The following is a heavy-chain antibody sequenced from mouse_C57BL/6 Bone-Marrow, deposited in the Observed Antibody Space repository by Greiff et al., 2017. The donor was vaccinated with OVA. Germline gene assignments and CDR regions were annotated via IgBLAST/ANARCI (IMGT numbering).Heavy chain of an antibody. Sequence: EVQGVESGGGLVQPGGSLKLSCAASGFTFSDYYMYWVRQTPEKRLEWVAYISNGGGSTYYPDTVKGRFTISRDNAKNTLYLQMSRLKSEDTAMYYCATRTHMDYWGQGTSVTVSS. CDR2: ISNGGGST. J-gene: IGHJ4*01. CDR3: ATRTHMDY. CDR1: GFTFSDYY. V-gene: IGHV5-12*01.